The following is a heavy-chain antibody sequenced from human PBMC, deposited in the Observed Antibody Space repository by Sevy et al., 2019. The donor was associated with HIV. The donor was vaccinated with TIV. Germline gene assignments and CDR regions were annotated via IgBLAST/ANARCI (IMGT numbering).Heavy chain of an antibody. CDR2: ISSSSSYI. D-gene: IGHD2-15*01. Sequence: GGSLRLSCAASGFTFSSYSMNWVRQAPGKGLEWVSSISSSSSYIYYADSVKGRFTISRDNAKNSLYLQMNSLRAEDTAVYYCARDHPDKDGMDVWGQGTTVTVSS. CDR1: GFTFSSYS. CDR3: ARDHPDKDGMDV. J-gene: IGHJ6*02. V-gene: IGHV3-21*01.